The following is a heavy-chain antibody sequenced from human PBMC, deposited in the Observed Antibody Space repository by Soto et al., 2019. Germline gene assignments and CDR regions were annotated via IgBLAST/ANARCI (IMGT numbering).Heavy chain of an antibody. CDR1: GYSFTKYG. Sequence: ASVKVSCKTSGYSFTKYGLHWVRQAPGQRLEWMGWINPGNGDTKYSQKFQGRVTITRDTSATTAYMELSNLRSEDSAVFYCARTDCSSTSCYNYYYYGMDVWGQGTTVTVSS. CDR2: INPGNGDT. J-gene: IGHJ6*02. D-gene: IGHD2-2*01. CDR3: ARTDCSSTSCYNYYYYGMDV. V-gene: IGHV1-3*01.